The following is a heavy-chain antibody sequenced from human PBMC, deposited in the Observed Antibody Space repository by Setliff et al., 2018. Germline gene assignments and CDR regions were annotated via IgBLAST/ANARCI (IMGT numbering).Heavy chain of an antibody. Sequence: ASVKVSCKTSGYPFVGYYIYWMRQAPGQGPEWMGWIDPKSGRTKYAVKFQGRVTMTRDTSINTIYMEVSSLTSDDTAMYYCAKQWDLAFDYWGQGTQVTVSS. D-gene: IGHD1-26*01. J-gene: IGHJ4*02. CDR2: IDPKSGRT. CDR3: AKQWDLAFDY. CDR1: GYPFVGYY. V-gene: IGHV1-2*02.